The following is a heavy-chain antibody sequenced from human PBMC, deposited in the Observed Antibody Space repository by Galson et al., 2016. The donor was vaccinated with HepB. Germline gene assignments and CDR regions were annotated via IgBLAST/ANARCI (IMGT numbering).Heavy chain of an antibody. CDR1: GGTFSSYA. CDR3: ARGKEYSHGWLGH. J-gene: IGHJ4*02. CDR2: IIPIFGAT. Sequence: SVKVSCKASGGTFSSYAISWVRQAPGQGLEWLGGIIPIFGATNYAQKFQGRVIITADESTSTAYMELSSLRSEDTAVYYCARGKEYSHGWLGHWGQGTLVTVSS. V-gene: IGHV1-69*13. D-gene: IGHD5-18*01.